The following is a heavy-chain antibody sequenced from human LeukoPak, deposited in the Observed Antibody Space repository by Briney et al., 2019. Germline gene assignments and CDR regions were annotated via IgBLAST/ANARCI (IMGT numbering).Heavy chain of an antibody. CDR3: ARGRVYYYDSSGPIDY. Sequence: ASVTVSFKASGGTFINYAISWVRQAPGQGLEWMGGIIPIFGTANYAQKFQGRVTITADESTSTAYMELSSLRSEDTAVYYCARGRVYYYDSSGPIDYWGQGTLVTVSS. CDR2: IIPIFGTA. D-gene: IGHD3-22*01. V-gene: IGHV1-69*13. CDR1: GGTFINYA. J-gene: IGHJ4*02.